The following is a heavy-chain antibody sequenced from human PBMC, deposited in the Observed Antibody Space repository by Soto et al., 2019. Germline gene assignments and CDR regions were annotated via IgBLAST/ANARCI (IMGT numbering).Heavy chain of an antibody. CDR2: ISAYNGNT. CDR1: GYTFTSYG. J-gene: IGHJ4*02. D-gene: IGHD2-15*01. V-gene: IGHV1-18*01. CDR3: ASVHDSYCSDGSCYYDY. Sequence: ASVKVSCKASGYTFTSYGISWVRQAPGQGLEWMGWISAYNGNTNYAQKLQGRVTMTTDTSTSTAYMELRSLRSDDTAVYYCASVHDSYCSDGSCYYDYWGQGTLVTVSS.